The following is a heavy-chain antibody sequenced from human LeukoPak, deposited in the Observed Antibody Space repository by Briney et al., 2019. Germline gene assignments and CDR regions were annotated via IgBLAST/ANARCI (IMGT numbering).Heavy chain of an antibody. D-gene: IGHD3-22*01. CDR2: ISGSGGST. CDR3: AKDRTYDSSGYYPKYYFDY. V-gene: IGHV3-23*01. Sequence: GGSLRLSCAASGFTFSSYATSWVRQAPGKGLEWVSAISGSGGSTYYTDSVKGRFTISRDNSKNTLYLQMNSLRAEDTAVYYCAKDRTYDSSGYYPKYYFDYWGQGTLVTVSS. CDR1: GFTFSSYA. J-gene: IGHJ4*02.